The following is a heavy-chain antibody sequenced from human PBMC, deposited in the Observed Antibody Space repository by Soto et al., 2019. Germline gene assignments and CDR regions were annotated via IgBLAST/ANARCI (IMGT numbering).Heavy chain of an antibody. CDR1: GFTFSDAW. Sequence: EVQLVESGGGLVKPGGSLRVSCEASGFTFSDAWMNWVHQTPGKGLEWVGRIKNKTDGGTTDYAAPVKGRFTISRDDSKNTLYLQMSSLKTEDTAVYYCITVTYDFWSGYFTDYWGQGTLVTVSS. D-gene: IGHD3-3*01. J-gene: IGHJ4*02. CDR3: ITVTYDFWSGYFTDY. V-gene: IGHV3-15*01. CDR2: IKNKTDGGTT.